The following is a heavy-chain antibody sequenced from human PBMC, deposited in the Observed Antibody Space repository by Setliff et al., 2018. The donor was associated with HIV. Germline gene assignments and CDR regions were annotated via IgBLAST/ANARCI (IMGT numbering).Heavy chain of an antibody. CDR2: INPDNSLT. CDR3: ARNKIGWDTYSVVNYFDP. V-gene: IGHV1-2*06. Sequence: GASVKVSCKASGYTFTGHYVHWVRQAPGQGLQWMGRINPDNSLTTYAEYFEGRVTLTRDTSTNTAYMELRRLRSDDTAIYFCARNKIGWDTYSVVNYFDPWGQGTLVTVSS. CDR1: GYTFTGHY. D-gene: IGHD2-21*01. J-gene: IGHJ5*02.